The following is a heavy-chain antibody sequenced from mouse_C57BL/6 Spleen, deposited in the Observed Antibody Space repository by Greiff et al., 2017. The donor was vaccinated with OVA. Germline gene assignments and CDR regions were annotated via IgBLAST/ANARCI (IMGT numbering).Heavy chain of an antibody. Sequence: EVQLQQSGGGLVQPGGSMKLSCAASGFTFSDAWMDWVRQSPEKGLEWVAEIRNKANNHATYYAESVKGRFTISRDDSKSSVYLQMNSLRAEDTGIYYCTRGITTRYYYAMDYWGQGTSVTVSS. J-gene: IGHJ4*01. CDR3: TRGITTRYYYAMDY. CDR2: IRNKANNHAT. V-gene: IGHV6-6*01. D-gene: IGHD2-4*01. CDR1: GFTFSDAW.